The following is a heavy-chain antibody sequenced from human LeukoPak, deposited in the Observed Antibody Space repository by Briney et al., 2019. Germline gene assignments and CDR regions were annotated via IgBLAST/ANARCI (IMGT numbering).Heavy chain of an antibody. V-gene: IGHV4-34*01. CDR1: GGSFSGYY. Sequence: SETLSLTCAVYGGSFSGYYWSWIRQPPGKGLEWIGEINHSGSTNYNPSLKSRVTISVDTSKNQFSLKLSSVTAADTAVYYCARSHLLWFGELYYYYMDVWGKGTTVTISS. CDR2: INHSGST. D-gene: IGHD3-10*01. CDR3: ARSHLLWFGELYYYYMDV. J-gene: IGHJ6*03.